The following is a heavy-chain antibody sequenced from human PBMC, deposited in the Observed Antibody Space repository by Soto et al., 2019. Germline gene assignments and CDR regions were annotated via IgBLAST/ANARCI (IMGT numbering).Heavy chain of an antibody. V-gene: IGHV5-51*01. CDR1: GYSFSSYW. D-gene: IGHD5-18*01. CDR3: ARSPTATLTYHFEY. Sequence: PXESLKISCKGSGYSFSSYWIGWVRQMSGKGLEWMGIIHPGDSDTRYNPSFQGQVTISVDRSITTAYLQWSSLKASDTAMYFCARSPTATLTYHFEYWGHGTLVTVS. CDR2: IHPGDSDT. J-gene: IGHJ4*01.